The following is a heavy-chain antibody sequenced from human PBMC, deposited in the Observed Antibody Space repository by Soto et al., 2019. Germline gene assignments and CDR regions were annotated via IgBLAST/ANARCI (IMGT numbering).Heavy chain of an antibody. CDR3: ARDLYYYDSSGAFDI. CDR2: ISSSSSTI. Sequence: PGGSLRLSCAASGFNFSSYTMNWVRQAPGKGLEWVSYISSSSSTIYYADSVKGRFTISRDNAKNSLYLQMNSLRDEDTAVYYCARDLYYYDSSGAFDIWGQGTMVTVSS. V-gene: IGHV3-48*02. D-gene: IGHD3-22*01. CDR1: GFNFSSYT. J-gene: IGHJ3*02.